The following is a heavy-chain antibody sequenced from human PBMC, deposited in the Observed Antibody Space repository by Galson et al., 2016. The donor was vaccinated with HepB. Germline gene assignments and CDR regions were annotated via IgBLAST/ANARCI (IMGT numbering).Heavy chain of an antibody. CDR1: GYTFSNYY. Sequence: SVKVSCKASGYTFSNYYMHWVRQAPGQGLEWMGVINPSGGSTKDAQKFQGRVTMTRDTSTSTVYMELSSLRSEDTAVYFCARGGYYDSSGSLRYWGQGTLVTVSS. CDR3: ARGGYYDSSGSLRY. V-gene: IGHV1-46*01. CDR2: INPSGGST. D-gene: IGHD3-22*01. J-gene: IGHJ4*02.